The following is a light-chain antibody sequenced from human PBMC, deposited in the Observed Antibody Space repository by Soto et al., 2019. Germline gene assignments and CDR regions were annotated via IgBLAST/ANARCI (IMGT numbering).Light chain of an antibody. J-gene: IGKJ5*01. CDR2: DVF. CDR1: QGISSA. CDR3: QQLETYPIT. V-gene: IGKV1-13*02. Sequence: AIQVTQSPSSLSASVGDTVTITCRASQGISSAFAWYQQKPGKVPRLLIYDVFNLQSGVPSRFSGSGAGTDFTLTISRLQPEDFASYYCQQLETYPITVSQGTRHEVK.